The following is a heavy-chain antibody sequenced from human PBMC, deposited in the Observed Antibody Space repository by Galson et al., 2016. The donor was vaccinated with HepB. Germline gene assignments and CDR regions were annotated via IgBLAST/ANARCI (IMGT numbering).Heavy chain of an antibody. D-gene: IGHD3-10*02. Sequence: CAISGDSVSSNSATWNWIRQSPSRGLEWLGRTYYRSKWYNDYTVSMKSRININPDTSKNQSSLQLNSVTPEDTAVYYCARCSGTYYNLVIDYWGQGTLVTVSS. CDR3: ARCSGTYYNLVIDY. CDR2: TYYRSKWYN. V-gene: IGHV6-1*01. J-gene: IGHJ4*02. CDR1: GDSVSSNSAT.